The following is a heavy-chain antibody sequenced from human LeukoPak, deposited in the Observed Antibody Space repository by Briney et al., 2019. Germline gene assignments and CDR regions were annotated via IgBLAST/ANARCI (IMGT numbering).Heavy chain of an antibody. J-gene: IGHJ4*02. Sequence: ASVKVSCKAIGYTFTSYYMHWVRQAPGQGLEWMGIINPSGGSTSYAQKFQGRVTMTRDMSTSTVYMELSSLRSEDTAVYYCARDQHDYGDYGALDYWGQGTLVTVSS. CDR2: INPSGGST. D-gene: IGHD4-17*01. CDR1: GYTFTSYY. V-gene: IGHV1-46*01. CDR3: ARDQHDYGDYGALDY.